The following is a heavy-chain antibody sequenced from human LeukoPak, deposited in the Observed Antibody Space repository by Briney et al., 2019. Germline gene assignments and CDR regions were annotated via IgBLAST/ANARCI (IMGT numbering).Heavy chain of an antibody. Sequence: ASVKVSCKASGYTFTSYDINWVRQAPGQGLEWMGNIDTDTGNPKYAPGFTGHFVFSLDTSVSTAYLRINSLWAEDTAVYYCARGTPTPGVDYWGQGTQVTVSS. CDR1: GYTFTSYD. V-gene: IGHV7-4-1*02. CDR2: IDTDTGNP. D-gene: IGHD1-1*01. J-gene: IGHJ4*02. CDR3: ARGTPTPGVDY.